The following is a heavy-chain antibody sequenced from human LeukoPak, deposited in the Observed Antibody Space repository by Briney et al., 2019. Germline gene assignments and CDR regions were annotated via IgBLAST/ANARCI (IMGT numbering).Heavy chain of an antibody. D-gene: IGHD7-27*01. CDR2: ISNDESTI. V-gene: IGHV3-74*01. Sequence: GGSLRLSCAASGFSFSSYWMHWVRQAPGKGPVWVSLISNDESTIIYADSVKGRFTISRDNAKNTLYLQMSSLRAEDTAVYYCARDVGTWGQGTLVAVSS. CDR3: ARDVGT. CDR1: GFSFSSYW. J-gene: IGHJ5*02.